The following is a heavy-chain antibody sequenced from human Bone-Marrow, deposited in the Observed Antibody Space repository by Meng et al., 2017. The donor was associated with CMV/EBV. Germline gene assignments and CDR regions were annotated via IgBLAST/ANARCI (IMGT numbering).Heavy chain of an antibody. CDR2: IIPIFGTA. J-gene: IGHJ6*02. Sequence: SVKVSCKAPGGTFSSYAISWVRQAPGQGLEWMGGIIPIFGTANYAQKFQGRVTITTDESTSTAYMELSSLRSEDTAVYYCARDQLWSSVTFDYYGMDVWGQGTTVTVSS. D-gene: IGHD5-18*01. V-gene: IGHV1-69*05. CDR1: GGTFSSYA. CDR3: ARDQLWSSVTFDYYGMDV.